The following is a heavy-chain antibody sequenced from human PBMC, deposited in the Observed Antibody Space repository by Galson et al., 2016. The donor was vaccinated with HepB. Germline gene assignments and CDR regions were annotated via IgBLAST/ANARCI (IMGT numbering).Heavy chain of an antibody. CDR2: IYNTGNT. CDR3: VRGPPAGCGGSTCYLGAFDV. V-gene: IGHV4-30-4*01. D-gene: IGHD2-21*01. J-gene: IGHJ3*01. CDR1: GGSITNGVYY. Sequence: TLSLTCTVSGGSITNGVYYWSWIRQPPGKGLEWIGYIYNTGNTYYNPSLESRMRISLDTSKNQVSLRLSSVTAADTAVYYCVRGPPAGCGGSTCYLGAFDVWGRGTMVTVSS.